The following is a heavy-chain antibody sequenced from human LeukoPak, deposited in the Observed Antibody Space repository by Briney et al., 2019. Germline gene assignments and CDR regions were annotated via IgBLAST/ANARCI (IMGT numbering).Heavy chain of an antibody. D-gene: IGHD2-21*01. Sequence: PSETLSLTCAVYGGSFSGYYWSWIRQPPGKGLEWIGEINHSGSTNYNPSLKSRVTISVDTSKNQFSLKLSSVTAADTAVYYCARHNGPYSRDAFDIWGQGTMVTVSS. J-gene: IGHJ3*02. CDR2: INHSGST. CDR3: ARHNGPYSRDAFDI. V-gene: IGHV4-34*01. CDR1: GGSFSGYY.